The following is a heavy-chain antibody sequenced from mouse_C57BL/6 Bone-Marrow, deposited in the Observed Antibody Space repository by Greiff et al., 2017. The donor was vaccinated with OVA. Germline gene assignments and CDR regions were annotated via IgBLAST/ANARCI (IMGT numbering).Heavy chain of an antibody. CDR2: SRNKANDYTT. CDR3: ARDGSSLAWFAY. J-gene: IGHJ3*01. Sequence: EVKLMESGGGLVQSGRSLRLSCATSGFTFSDFYMEWVRQAPGKGLEWIAASRNKANDYTTEYSASVKGRFIVSRDTAQSILYLQMNALRAEDTAIYYCARDGSSLAWFAYWGQGTLVTVSA. CDR1: GFTFSDFY. D-gene: IGHD1-1*01. V-gene: IGHV7-1*01.